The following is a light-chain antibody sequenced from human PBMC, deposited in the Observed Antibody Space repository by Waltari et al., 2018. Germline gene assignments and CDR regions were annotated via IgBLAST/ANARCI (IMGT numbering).Light chain of an antibody. J-gene: IGKJ1*01. CDR3: QQYYNTPPT. CDR1: QSVLYTSNNKNY. V-gene: IGKV4-1*01. Sequence: DIVMTQSPDSLAVYLGERATINCKSSQSVLYTSNNKNYLAWYQQKPGQPPKLLISWASTRESGVPDRFSGSGSGTDFTLTISSLQAEDVAVYHCQQYYNTPPTFGQGTKVEIK. CDR2: WAS.